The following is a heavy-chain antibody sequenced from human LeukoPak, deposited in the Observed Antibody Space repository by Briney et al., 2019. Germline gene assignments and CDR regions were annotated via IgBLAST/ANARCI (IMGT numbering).Heavy chain of an antibody. CDR2: IYSGGST. CDR3: ARLPSGDY. V-gene: IGHV3-66*04. CDR1: SFTVSSSY. J-gene: IGHJ4*02. Sequence: GGSLRPSCAASSFTVSSSYMTWVRQAPGKGLEWVSIIYSGGSTYYADSVKGRFTISRDISKNTLYLQMNSLRAEDTAVYYCARLPSGDYWGQGTLVTVSS. D-gene: IGHD3-10*01.